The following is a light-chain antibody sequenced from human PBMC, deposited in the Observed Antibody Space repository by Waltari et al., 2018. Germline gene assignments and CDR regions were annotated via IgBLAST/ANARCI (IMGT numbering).Light chain of an antibody. CDR3: QLYGTSFLWT. J-gene: IGKJ1*01. CDR2: GAS. V-gene: IGKV3-20*01. CDR1: QTVNSNY. Sequence: ESVLTPSPDTLSLSPGERATLSCRASQTVNSNYLAWYQQKSGQAPRLLIYGASKRATGIPDRFSGSGSETAFTLTISRLEPEDFAVYYCQLYGTSFLWTFGQGTRVEI.